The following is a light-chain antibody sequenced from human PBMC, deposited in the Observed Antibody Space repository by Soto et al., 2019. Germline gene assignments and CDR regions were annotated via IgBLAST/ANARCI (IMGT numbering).Light chain of an antibody. Sequence: IVMTQSPATLSVSPGERATLSCRASQSVSTNLAWYQQKPGQAPRLLIYGASTRATGIPGRFSGSGSGTDFTLTISSLQTEDFAVYYCQQYQSLTFGGGTKVEIK. CDR3: QQYQSLT. V-gene: IGKV3-15*01. CDR2: GAS. CDR1: QSVSTN. J-gene: IGKJ4*01.